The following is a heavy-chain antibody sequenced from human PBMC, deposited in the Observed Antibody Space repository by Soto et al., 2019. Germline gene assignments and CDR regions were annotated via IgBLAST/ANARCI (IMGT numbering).Heavy chain of an antibody. CDR2: IYYSGST. CDR1: GGSISSSSYY. V-gene: IGHV4-39*01. D-gene: IGHD6-13*01. J-gene: IGHJ4*02. Sequence: SETLSLTCTVSGGSISSSSYYGGWIRQPPGKGLEWIGSIYYSGSTYYNPSLKSRVTISVDTSKNQFSLKLSSVTAADTAVYYCARHYPAHQHLYYFDYWGQGTLVTVSS. CDR3: ARHYPAHQHLYYFDY.